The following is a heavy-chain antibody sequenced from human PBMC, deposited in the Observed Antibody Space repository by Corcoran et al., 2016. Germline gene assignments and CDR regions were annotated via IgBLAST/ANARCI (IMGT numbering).Heavy chain of an antibody. CDR3: AKPRYYDSSGYQCY. CDR2: ISYDGSNK. J-gene: IGHJ4*02. D-gene: IGHD3-22*01. V-gene: IGHV3-30*18. CDR1: GFTFSSYG. Sequence: QVQLVESGGGVVQPGRSLRLSCAASGFTFSSYGMHWVRQAPGTGLEWVAVISYDGSNKYYADSVKGRFTISRDNSKNTLYQQMNSLIAEDTAVYYCAKPRYYDSSGYQCYWGQGTLVTVSS.